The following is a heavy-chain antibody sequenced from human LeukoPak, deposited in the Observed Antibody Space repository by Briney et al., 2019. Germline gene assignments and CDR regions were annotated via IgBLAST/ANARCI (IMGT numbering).Heavy chain of an antibody. CDR1: SGSISSGSSY. CDR2: IYTSGST. J-gene: IGHJ4*02. Sequence: SETLSLTCSVSSGSISSGSSYWNWIRQPAGKGLEWIGHIYTSGSTHYNPSLKSRATISADTSKNQFSLNLSSVTAADTAIYFCARGGDYDVLTGYHYYFDYWGQGTLVTVSS. V-gene: IGHV4-61*09. D-gene: IGHD3-9*01. CDR3: ARGGDYDVLTGYHYYFDY.